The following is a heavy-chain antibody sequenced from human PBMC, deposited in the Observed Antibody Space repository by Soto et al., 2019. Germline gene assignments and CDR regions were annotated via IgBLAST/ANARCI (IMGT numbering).Heavy chain of an antibody. D-gene: IGHD3-16*01. CDR3: AREFLYYVSSDSYLDY. V-gene: IGHV6-1*01. CDR1: GDRISGNSAA. Sequence: SQTLSLTCVLSGDRISGNSAAWNWIRQSPSRGLERLGRTYYRSRWYNDYAVSVKSRITVTPDTSKNQFSLHLNSVTPEDTAVYYCAREFLYYVSSDSYLDYWGQGALVTVSS. J-gene: IGHJ4*02. CDR2: TYYRSRWYN.